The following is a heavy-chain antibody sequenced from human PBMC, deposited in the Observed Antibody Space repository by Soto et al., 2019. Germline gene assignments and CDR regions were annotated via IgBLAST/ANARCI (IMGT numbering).Heavy chain of an antibody. CDR2: IYHSGST. J-gene: IGHJ6*02. Sequence: SETLSLTCAVSGYSISSGYYWGWIRQPPGKGLEWIGSIYHSGSTYYNPSLKSRVTISVDTSKNQFSLKLSSVTAADTAVYYCARVQSGRGGGHYGMDVWGQGTTVTVSS. D-gene: IGHD1-1*01. V-gene: IGHV4-38-2*01. CDR1: GYSISSGYY. CDR3: ARVQSGRGGGHYGMDV.